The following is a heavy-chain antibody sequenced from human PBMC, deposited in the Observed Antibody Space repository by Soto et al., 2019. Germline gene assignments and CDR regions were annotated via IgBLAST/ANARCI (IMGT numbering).Heavy chain of an antibody. CDR3: ATRGYCSGGSCYPENDY. CDR1: GFTFSSYG. CDR2: IWYDGSNK. J-gene: IGHJ4*02. V-gene: IGHV3-33*01. Sequence: QVQLVESGGGVVQPGRSLRLSCAASGFTFSSYGMHWVRQAPGKGLEWVAVIWYDGSNKYYADSVKGRFTISRDNSKNTLYLQMNSLRAEDTAVYYCATRGYCSGGSCYPENDYWGQGTLVTVSS. D-gene: IGHD2-15*01.